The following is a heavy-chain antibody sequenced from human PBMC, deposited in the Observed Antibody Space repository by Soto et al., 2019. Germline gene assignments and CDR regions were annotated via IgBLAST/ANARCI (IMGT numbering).Heavy chain of an antibody. V-gene: IGHV3-53*01. Sequence: QTGGSLRLSCAASGFTVSSNYMSWVRQAPGKGLEWVSVIYSGGSTYYADSVKGRFTISRDNSKNTLYLQMNSLRAEDTAVYYCAKVRLPPRAFDIWGQGTMVTVSS. J-gene: IGHJ3*02. CDR1: GFTVSSNY. D-gene: IGHD4-17*01. CDR3: AKVRLPPRAFDI. CDR2: IYSGGST.